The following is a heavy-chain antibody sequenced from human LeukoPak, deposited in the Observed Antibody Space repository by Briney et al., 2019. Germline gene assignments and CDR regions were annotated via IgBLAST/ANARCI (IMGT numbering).Heavy chain of an antibody. V-gene: IGHV5-51*01. D-gene: IGHD6-13*01. CDR1: GYSFTSYW. CDR3: ATSRYSSSWSDAFDI. Sequence: GESLKITCKGSGYSFTSYWIGWVRQMPGKGLEWMGIIYPGDSDTRYSPSFQGQVTISADKSISTAYLQWSSLKASDTAMYYCATSRYSSSWSDAFDIWGQGTMVTVSS. J-gene: IGHJ3*02. CDR2: IYPGDSDT.